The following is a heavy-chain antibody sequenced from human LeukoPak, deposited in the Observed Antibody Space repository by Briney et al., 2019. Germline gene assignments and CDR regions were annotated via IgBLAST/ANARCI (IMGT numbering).Heavy chain of an antibody. CDR1: GGSISSSSYY. CDR3: ARHLEKDIVPDWLDP. J-gene: IGHJ5*02. V-gene: IGHV4-39*01. CDR2: IYYSGST. Sequence: SESLSLTCTVSGGSISSSSYYWGWLRQPPGKGLEWIGRIYYSGSTYYNPSLKSRVTISVDTSKNQFSLKLSSVTAADTAVYYCARHLEKDIVPDWLDPWGRGTLVTVSS. D-gene: IGHD2-8*01.